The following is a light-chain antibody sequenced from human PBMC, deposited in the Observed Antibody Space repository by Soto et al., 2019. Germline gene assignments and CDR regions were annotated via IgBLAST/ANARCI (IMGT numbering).Light chain of an antibody. Sequence: QSALTQPRSVSGSPGQSVTISCTGTSSDVGVYNYVSWCQQHPGKAPKLMIYDVNKRPSGVPDRFSGSKSGDTASLTISGLQAEDEADYYCCSSSGTYTRYLFGAGTKVTVL. J-gene: IGLJ1*01. CDR2: DVN. CDR3: CSSSGTYTRYL. V-gene: IGLV2-11*01. CDR1: SSDVGVYNY.